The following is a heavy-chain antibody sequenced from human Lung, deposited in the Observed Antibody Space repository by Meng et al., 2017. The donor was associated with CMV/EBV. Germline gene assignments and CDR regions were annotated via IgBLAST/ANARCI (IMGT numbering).Heavy chain of an antibody. CDR1: GLTFSSHP. J-gene: IGHJ5*02. D-gene: IGHD6-19*01. V-gene: IGHV3-23*01. CDR3: ARGGPVAGKNWFDR. CDR2: ISGSGGST. Sequence: GGSLRLXCVASGLTFSSHPMTWVRQAPGKGLEWVSSISGSGGSTYSADSVQGRFTISRDNSKNTLYLQMSALRDEDTALHYCARGGPVAGKNWFDRWGQGTLVTVSS.